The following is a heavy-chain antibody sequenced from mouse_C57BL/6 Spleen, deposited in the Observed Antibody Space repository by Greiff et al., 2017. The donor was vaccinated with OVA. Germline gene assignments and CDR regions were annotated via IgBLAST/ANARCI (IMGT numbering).Heavy chain of an antibody. Sequence: EVNVVESGGDLVKPGGSLKLSCAASGFTFSSYGMSWVRQTPDKRLEWVATISSGGSYTYYPDSVKGRFTISRDNAKNTLYLQMSSLKSEDTAMYYCARQSGIDSSGYGYFAYWGQGTLVTVSA. CDR3: ARQSGIDSSGYGYFAY. V-gene: IGHV5-6*01. CDR2: ISSGGSYT. D-gene: IGHD3-2*02. J-gene: IGHJ3*01. CDR1: GFTFSSYG.